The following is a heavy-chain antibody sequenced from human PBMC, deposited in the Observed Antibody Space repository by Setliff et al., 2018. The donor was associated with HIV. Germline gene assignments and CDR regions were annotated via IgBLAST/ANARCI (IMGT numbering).Heavy chain of an antibody. CDR1: GGSISSGGYY. CDR2: IYYGGNT. CDR3: ASALSIAAPRV. V-gene: IGHV4-31*03. J-gene: IGHJ4*02. Sequence: SETLSLTCTVSGGSISSGGYYWSWIRQHPGKGLEWIGYIYYGGNTYYNPPLKSRVTISADTSKNQFSLKLSSVTAADTALYYCASALSIAAPRVWGQGTLVTVSS. D-gene: IGHD6-6*01.